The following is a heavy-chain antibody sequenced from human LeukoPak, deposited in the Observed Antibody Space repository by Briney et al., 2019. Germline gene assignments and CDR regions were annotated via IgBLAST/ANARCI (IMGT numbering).Heavy chain of an antibody. Sequence: PSETLSLTCAVNAGSFTGYYWSWIRQPPGKGLEGIGEIDHTGSISYNPSLRCRVTISVDTFKNQFSLNLRSVTAADRAIYYCARGGYGPGSHYRYWGQGTLVTVSS. V-gene: IGHV4-34*01. J-gene: IGHJ4*02. CDR3: ARGGYGPGSHYRY. CDR1: AGSFTGYY. D-gene: IGHD3-10*01. CDR2: IDHTGSI.